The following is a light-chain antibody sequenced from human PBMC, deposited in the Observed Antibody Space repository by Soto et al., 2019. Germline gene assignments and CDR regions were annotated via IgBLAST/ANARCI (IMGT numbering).Light chain of an antibody. V-gene: IGKV3-20*01. CDR2: GAS. CDR1: QSVSSSY. Sequence: EIVLTQSPGTLSLSPGERATLSCRASQSVSSSYLGWYQQKPGQAPRLLIYGASSRATGITDRFSGSGSGTDFSLTISRLEPEDFAVYYCQQYGSSITFGQGTRLEIK. J-gene: IGKJ5*01. CDR3: QQYGSSIT.